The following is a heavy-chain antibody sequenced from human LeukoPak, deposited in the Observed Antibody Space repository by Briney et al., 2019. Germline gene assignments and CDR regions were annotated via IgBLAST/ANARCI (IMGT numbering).Heavy chain of an antibody. Sequence: PGGSLRLSCAASGFTFSNAWMSWVRQAPGKGLEWVGRIKSKTDGGTTDYAAPVKGRFTISRDDSKNTLYLQMNSLKTEDTAVYYCTSQTTDFWSGYYTGRGVDYWGLGTLVTVSS. V-gene: IGHV3-15*01. CDR2: IKSKTDGGTT. D-gene: IGHD3-3*01. J-gene: IGHJ4*02. CDR1: GFTFSNAW. CDR3: TSQTTDFWSGYYTGRGVDY.